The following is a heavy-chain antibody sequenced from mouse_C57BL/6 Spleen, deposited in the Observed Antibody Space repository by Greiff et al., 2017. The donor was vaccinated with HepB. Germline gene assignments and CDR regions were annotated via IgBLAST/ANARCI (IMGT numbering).Heavy chain of an antibody. J-gene: IGHJ4*01. CDR3: ARKEYDGYYSYAMDY. V-gene: IGHV1-55*01. D-gene: IGHD2-3*01. CDR2: IYPGSGST. CDR1: GYTFTSYW. Sequence: QVQLKQPGAELVKPGASVKMSCKASGYTFTSYWITWVKQRPGQGLEWIGDIYPGSGSTNYNEKFKSKATLTVDTSSSTAYMQLSSLTSEDSAVYYCARKEYDGYYSYAMDYWGQGTSVTVSS.